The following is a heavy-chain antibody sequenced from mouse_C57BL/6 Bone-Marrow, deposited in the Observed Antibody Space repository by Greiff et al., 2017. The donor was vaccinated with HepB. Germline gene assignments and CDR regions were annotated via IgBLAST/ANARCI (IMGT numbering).Heavy chain of an antibody. D-gene: IGHD2-5*01. CDR2: INPSSGYT. J-gene: IGHJ2*01. CDR1: GYTFTSYW. CDR3: ARQVYSNYVYYFDY. V-gene: IGHV1-7*01. Sequence: QVQLQQSGAELAKPGASVKLSCTASGYTFTSYWMHWVKQRPGQGLEWIGYINPSSGYTKYNQKFKDKATLTADNSSSTAYMQLSSLTYEDSAVYYCARQVYSNYVYYFDYWGQGTTLTVSS.